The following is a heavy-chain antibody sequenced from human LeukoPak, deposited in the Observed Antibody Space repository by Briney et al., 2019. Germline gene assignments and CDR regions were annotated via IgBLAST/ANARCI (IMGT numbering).Heavy chain of an antibody. CDR2: IIPIFGTA. V-gene: IGHV1-69*05. CDR3: AAESRGYSYGYVVPCSGGSCYGKEYAFDI. J-gene: IGHJ3*02. Sequence: ASVKVSCKASGGTFSSYAISWVRQAPGQGLEWMGGIIPIFGTANYAQKFQERVTITRDMSTSTAYMELSSLRSEDTAVYYCAAESRGYSYGYVVPCSGGSCYGKEYAFDIWGQGTMVTVSS. CDR1: GGTFSSYA. D-gene: IGHD2-15*01.